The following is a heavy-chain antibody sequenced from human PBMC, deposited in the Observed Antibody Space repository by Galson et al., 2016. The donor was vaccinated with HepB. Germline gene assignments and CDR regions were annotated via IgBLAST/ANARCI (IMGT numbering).Heavy chain of an antibody. CDR3: AREMVDGDFELSYPFDY. CDR2: ISASSRDI. J-gene: IGHJ4*02. Sequence: SLRLSCAASGFTFSNYSMNWVRQAPGKGLEWVSFISASSRDIYYADSVEGRFTISRDNVRNSLFLQMNDPRAEDTAVYYCAREMVDGDFELSYPFDYWGPGTLVTVSS. V-gene: IGHV3-21*01. CDR1: GFTFSNYS. D-gene: IGHD4-17*01.